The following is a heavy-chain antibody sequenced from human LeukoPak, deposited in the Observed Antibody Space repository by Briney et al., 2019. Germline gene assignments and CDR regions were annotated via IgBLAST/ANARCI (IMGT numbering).Heavy chain of an antibody. CDR1: GGSISSHY. CDR3: ARGQSSAEVWFDP. V-gene: IGHV4-59*11. J-gene: IGHJ5*02. CDR2: IYYSGST. Sequence: SETLSFTCTVSGGSISSHYWSWIRQPPGKGLEWIGYIYYSGSTNYNPSLKSRVTISVDTSKNQFSLKLSSVTAADTAVYYCARGQSSAEVWFDPWGQGTLVTVSS. D-gene: IGHD2-15*01.